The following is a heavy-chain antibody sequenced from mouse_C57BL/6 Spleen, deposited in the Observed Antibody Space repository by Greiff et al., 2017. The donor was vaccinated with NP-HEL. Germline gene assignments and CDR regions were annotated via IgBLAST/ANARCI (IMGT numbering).Heavy chain of an antibody. V-gene: IGHV3-6*01. CDR2: ISYDGSN. J-gene: IGHJ1*03. Sequence: VQLKESGPGLVKPSQSLSLTCSVTGYSITSGYYWNWIRQFPGNKLEWMGYISYDGSNNYNPSLKNRISITRDTSKNQFFLKLNSVTTEDTATYYCARTPYYYGSSDWYFDVWGTGTTVTVSS. CDR1: GYSITSGYY. CDR3: ARTPYYYGSSDWYFDV. D-gene: IGHD1-1*01.